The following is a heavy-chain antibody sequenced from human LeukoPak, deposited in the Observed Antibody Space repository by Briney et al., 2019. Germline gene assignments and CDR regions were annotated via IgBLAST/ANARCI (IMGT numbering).Heavy chain of an antibody. V-gene: IGHV3-23*01. J-gene: IGHJ4*02. CDR3: ARTYCGGDCSYNYFDY. CDR2: ISGSLGVT. D-gene: IGHD2-21*02. Sequence: GGSLRLSCAASGFTFSSYAMSWVRQAPGKGLEWVSIISGSLGVTNYGDSVKGRFTISRDNSKNTLYLQMNSLKASDTALYYCARTYCGGDCSYNYFDYWGQGTLVTVSS. CDR1: GFTFSSYA.